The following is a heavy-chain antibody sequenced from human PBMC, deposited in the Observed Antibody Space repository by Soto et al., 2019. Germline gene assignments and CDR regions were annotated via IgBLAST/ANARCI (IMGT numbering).Heavy chain of an antibody. CDR2: ISGRGGST. CDR3: AKSPYYKFWSGYPHYFDY. J-gene: IGHJ4*02. Sequence: LEWGSAISGRGGSTYYADSVKGRVTISRDNSQNTLYLQMNRLRAEDTAVYYCAKSPYYKFWSGYPHYFDYWGQGTLVSLS. D-gene: IGHD3-3*01. V-gene: IGHV3-23*01.